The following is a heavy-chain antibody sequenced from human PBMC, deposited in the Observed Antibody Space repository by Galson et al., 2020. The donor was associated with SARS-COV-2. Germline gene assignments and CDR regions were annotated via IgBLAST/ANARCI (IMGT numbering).Heavy chain of an antibody. J-gene: IGHJ4*02. CDR3: AKDDSWAFDY. CDR2: IKKDGSEL. V-gene: IGHV3-7*01. Sequence: QLGESLKLSCAASGFTFNNYWMSWVRQAPGKGLEWVANIKKDGSELNYVDSVKGRFTISRDAAKNSLFLQMNSLRAEDTAVYYCAKDDSWAFDYWGQGTPVTVSS. D-gene: IGHD2-21*02. CDR1: GFTFNNYW.